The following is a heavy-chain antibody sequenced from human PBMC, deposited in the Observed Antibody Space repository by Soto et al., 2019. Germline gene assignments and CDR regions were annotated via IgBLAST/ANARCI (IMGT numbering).Heavy chain of an antibody. Sequence: QVQLVQSGAEVKKPGSSVKVSCKASGGTFSSYAISWVRQAPGQGLEWMGGIIPIFGTANYAQKFQGRVTITADECTSTGYMELSSLRSEDTAVYYCARVGNRTVRSGINYYYYGMGVWGQGTTVTVSS. CDR1: GGTFSSYA. J-gene: IGHJ6*02. V-gene: IGHV1-69*01. D-gene: IGHD6-25*01. CDR3: ARVGNRTVRSGINYYYYGMGV. CDR2: IIPIFGTA.